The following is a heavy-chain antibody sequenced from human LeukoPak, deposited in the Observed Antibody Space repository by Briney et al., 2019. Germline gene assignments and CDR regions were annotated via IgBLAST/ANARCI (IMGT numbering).Heavy chain of an antibody. CDR2: MNPNSGNT. D-gene: IGHD4-17*01. CDR3: ARGLHYGDYVHWFDP. Sequence: ASVKASCKASGYTFTSYDINWVRQATGQGLEWMGWMNPNSGNTGYAQKFQGRVTITRNTSINTAYMELSSLGSEDTAVYYCARGLHYGDYVHWFDPWGQGTLVTVSS. J-gene: IGHJ5*02. V-gene: IGHV1-8*03. CDR1: GYTFTSYD.